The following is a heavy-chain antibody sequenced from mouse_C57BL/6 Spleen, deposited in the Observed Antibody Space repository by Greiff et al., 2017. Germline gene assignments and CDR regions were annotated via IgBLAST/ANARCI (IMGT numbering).Heavy chain of an antibody. CDR1: GYSFTGYY. D-gene: IGHD1-1*01. CDR3: ARGRSAWFAY. CDR2: INPSTGGT. V-gene: IGHV1-42*01. Sequence: VQLQQSGPELVKPGASVKISCKASGYSFTGYYMNWVKQSPEKSLEWIGEINPSTGGTTYNQKFKAKATLTVDKSSSTAYMQLKGLTSEDSAVYYCARGRSAWFAYWGQGTLVTVSA. J-gene: IGHJ3*01.